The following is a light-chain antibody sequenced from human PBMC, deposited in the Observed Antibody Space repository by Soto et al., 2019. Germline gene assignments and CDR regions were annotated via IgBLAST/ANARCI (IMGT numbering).Light chain of an antibody. Sequence: DIVLTQSPDSLAVSLGERATINCKSSQSVLYSSNNKNYLAWYQQKPGQPPKLLIYWGSTRESGVPDRLSGSGTRTDFALTIRSLQAEEVAVYYCQQYCRTPHTVGQGTKLEIK. CDR3: QQYCRTPHT. J-gene: IGKJ2*01. CDR1: QSVLYSSNNKNY. V-gene: IGKV4-1*01. CDR2: WGS.